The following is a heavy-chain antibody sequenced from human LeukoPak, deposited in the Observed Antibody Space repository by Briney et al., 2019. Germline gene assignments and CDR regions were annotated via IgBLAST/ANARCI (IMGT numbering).Heavy chain of an antibody. CDR2: INPNSGGT. D-gene: IGHD3-22*01. Sequence: ASVKVSCKASGYTFTGYYMHWVRQAPGQGLEWMGWINPNSGGTNYAQKFQGRVTTTRDTSISTAYMELSRLRSDDTAVYYCARVGDYYDSSGPYYFDYWGQGTLVTVSS. J-gene: IGHJ4*02. V-gene: IGHV1-2*02. CDR1: GYTFTGYY. CDR3: ARVGDYYDSSGPYYFDY.